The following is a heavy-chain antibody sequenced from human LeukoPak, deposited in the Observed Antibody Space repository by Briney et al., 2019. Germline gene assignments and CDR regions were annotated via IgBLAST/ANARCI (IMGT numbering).Heavy chain of an antibody. V-gene: IGHV4-59*01. CDR3: ARGGSGISNAFDI. CDR2: LYYSGST. CDR1: GGSISSYY. J-gene: IGHJ3*02. D-gene: IGHD3-10*01. Sequence: SETLSLTCTVSGGSISSYYWSWIRQPPGKGLEWIGYLYYSGSTNSNPSLKSRVAMSVDTSKNQFSLKLRSVTAADTAVYYCARGGSGISNAFDIWGQGTMVTVSS.